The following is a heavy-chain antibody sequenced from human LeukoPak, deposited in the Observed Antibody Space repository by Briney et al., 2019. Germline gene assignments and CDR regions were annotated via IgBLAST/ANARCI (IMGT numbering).Heavy chain of an antibody. Sequence: HPGGSLRLSCAASGFTFSNYAMSWVRQAPGKGLEWVSVISGSGGSTYYADSVKGRFTISRDNSKNTLYLQMNSLRAEDTAVYYCAKDPDIAVAGYSDYWGQGTLVTVSS. CDR2: ISGSGGST. CDR3: AKDPDIAVAGYSDY. D-gene: IGHD6-19*01. V-gene: IGHV3-23*01. CDR1: GFTFSNYA. J-gene: IGHJ4*02.